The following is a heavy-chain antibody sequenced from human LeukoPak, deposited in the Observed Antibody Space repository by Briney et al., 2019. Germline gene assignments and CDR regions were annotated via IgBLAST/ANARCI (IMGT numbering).Heavy chain of an antibody. CDR2: ITGNHGAT. Sequence: GGSLRLSCAASGFTFRSFAMTWVRQAPGKGLEWVVSITGNHGATDNIDSVKGRFTISRDNSQHTLYLQMNSLRAEDTAVYYCTKDPNGDYVGAYDPWGQGTLVTVSS. CDR3: TKDPNGDYVGAYDP. CDR1: GFTFRSFA. D-gene: IGHD4-17*01. V-gene: IGHV3-23*01. J-gene: IGHJ5*02.